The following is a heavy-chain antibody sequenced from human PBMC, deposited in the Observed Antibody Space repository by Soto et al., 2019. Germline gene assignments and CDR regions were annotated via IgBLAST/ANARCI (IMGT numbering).Heavy chain of an antibody. D-gene: IGHD6-19*01. V-gene: IGHV1-3*01. CDR1: GYTFTGYA. CDR2: INAGNGNT. Sequence: ASVKVSCKASGYTFTGYAMHWVRQAPGQRLEWMGWINAGNGNTKYSQKFQGRVTITRDTSASTAYMELSSLRSEDTAVYYCARAVAVAADFDYWGQRTLVIVSS. CDR3: ARAVAVAADFDY. J-gene: IGHJ4*02.